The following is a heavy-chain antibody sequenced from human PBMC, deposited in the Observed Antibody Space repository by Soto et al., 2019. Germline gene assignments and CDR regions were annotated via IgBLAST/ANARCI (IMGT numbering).Heavy chain of an antibody. CDR1: GCSISSYY. Sequence: SETLSLTCTVSGCSISSYYWSWIRQPPGKGLEWIGYIYYSGSTNYNPSLKSQVTISVDTSKNQFSLKLSSVTAADTAVYYCARDLLIGYCTNGVCYRYNWFDPWGQGTLVTVSS. J-gene: IGHJ5*02. CDR3: ARDLLIGYCTNGVCYRYNWFDP. CDR2: IYYSGST. D-gene: IGHD2-8*01. V-gene: IGHV4-59*01.